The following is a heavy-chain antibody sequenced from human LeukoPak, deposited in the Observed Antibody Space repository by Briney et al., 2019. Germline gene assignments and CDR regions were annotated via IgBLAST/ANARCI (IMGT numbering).Heavy chain of an antibody. Sequence: PGGSLRLSCAASGFTFSSYAMSWVRQAPGKGLEWVSAISGSGGSTYYADSVKGRFTISWDDAKRSLFLQMNSLRPEDTALYYCARDRRGHCTSTRCYVRAFDIWGRGTMVTVSA. V-gene: IGHV3-23*01. CDR3: ARDRRGHCTSTRCYVRAFDI. J-gene: IGHJ3*02. CDR2: ISGSGGST. CDR1: GFTFSSYA. D-gene: IGHD2-2*01.